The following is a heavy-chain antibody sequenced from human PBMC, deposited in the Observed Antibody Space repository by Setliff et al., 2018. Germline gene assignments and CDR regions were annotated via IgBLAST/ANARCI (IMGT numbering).Heavy chain of an antibody. J-gene: IGHJ3*02. Sequence: ASVKVSCKASGGTLSNSAINWVRQAPGQGLEWMGGINPIFGTADYTQNFQGRLTITTDESTSTAYMQLSSLRSEDTAVYYCARDYGASDGFDIWGQGTMVTVSS. CDR2: INPIFGTA. CDR1: GGTLSNSA. CDR3: ARDYGASDGFDI. D-gene: IGHD4-17*01. V-gene: IGHV1-69*05.